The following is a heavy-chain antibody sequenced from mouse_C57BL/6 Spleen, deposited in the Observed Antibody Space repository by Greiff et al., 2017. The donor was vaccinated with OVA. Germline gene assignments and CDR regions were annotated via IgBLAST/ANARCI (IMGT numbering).Heavy chain of an antibody. Sequence: EVQVVESGGGLVKPGGSLKLSCAASGFTFSSYAMSWVRQTPEKRLEWVATISDGGSYTYYPDNVKGRFTISRDNAKNNLYLQMSHLKSEDTAMYYCARDHGSSYYYAMDYWGQGTSVTVSS. CDR1: GFTFSSYA. D-gene: IGHD1-1*01. V-gene: IGHV5-4*01. J-gene: IGHJ4*01. CDR2: ISDGGSYT. CDR3: ARDHGSSYYYAMDY.